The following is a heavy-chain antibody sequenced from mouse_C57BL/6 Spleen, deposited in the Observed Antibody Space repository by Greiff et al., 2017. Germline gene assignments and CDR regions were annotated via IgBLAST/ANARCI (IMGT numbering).Heavy chain of an antibody. Sequence: QVQLQQSGPELVKPGASVKISCKASGYAFSSSWMNWVKQRPGKGLEWIGRIYPGDGDTNYNGKFKGKATLTADKSSSTAYMQLSSLTSEDSAVYFCARDYYGSSARAWFAYWGQGTLVTVS. J-gene: IGHJ3*01. CDR2: IYPGDGDT. CDR3: ARDYYGSSARAWFAY. CDR1: GYAFSSSW. V-gene: IGHV1-82*01. D-gene: IGHD1-1*01.